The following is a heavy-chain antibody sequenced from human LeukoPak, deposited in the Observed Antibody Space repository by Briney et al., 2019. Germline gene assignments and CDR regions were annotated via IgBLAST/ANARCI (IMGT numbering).Heavy chain of an antibody. D-gene: IGHD3-9*01. CDR2: VKYDGSTT. CDR1: GFTFSAYW. V-gene: IGHV3-74*01. CDR3: ARDLDWLLFDY. Sequence: GGSLRLSCAASGFTFSAYWMHWVRQAPGKGLVWVSRVKYDGSTTTYADSVKGRFTISRENAKNILYLQMNSLRVEDTAVYYCARDLDWLLFDYWGQGTLVTVSS. J-gene: IGHJ4*02.